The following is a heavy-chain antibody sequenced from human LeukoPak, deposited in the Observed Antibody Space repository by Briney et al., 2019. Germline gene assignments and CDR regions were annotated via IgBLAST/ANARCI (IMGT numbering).Heavy chain of an antibody. CDR2: MHYSGDS. J-gene: IGHJ4*02. Sequence: PSETLSLTCIVSGGSFSSHYWSWIRQSAGKGLEWIGSMHYSGDSKYNPSLRSRVSLSIDTSKQQFSLRLSSVTAADTAVYYCARDLELERNRWNYFESWGQGALVTVSS. CDR1: GGSFSSHY. D-gene: IGHD1-1*01. CDR3: ARDLELERNRWNYFES. V-gene: IGHV4-59*11.